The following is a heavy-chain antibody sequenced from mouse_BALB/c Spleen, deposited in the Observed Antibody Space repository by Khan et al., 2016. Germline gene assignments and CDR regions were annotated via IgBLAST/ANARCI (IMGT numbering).Heavy chain of an antibody. CDR1: AFTFSDYY. J-gene: IGHJ2*01. V-gene: IGHV5-4*02. CDR2: ISDGGSYT. Sequence: EVELVESGGGLVKPGGSLKLSCAASAFTFSDYYMYWVRQTPEKRLEWVATISDGGSYTYYPDSVNGRFTISRDNAKNNLYLQMSSLKSEDTAMYYCARGENWSFDYWGQGTTLTVSS. CDR3: ARGENWSFDY. D-gene: IGHD4-1*01.